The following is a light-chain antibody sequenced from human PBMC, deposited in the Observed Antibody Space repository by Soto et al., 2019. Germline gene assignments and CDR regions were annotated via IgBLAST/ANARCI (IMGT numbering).Light chain of an antibody. CDR2: WAS. CDR3: QQYYNSPIT. V-gene: IGKV4-1*01. Sequence: DIVMTQSPDSLAVSLGERATINCKSSQSVLYSSDNKNYLAWYQQIPGQPPKLLIYWASIRESGVPDRFSGSGSGTDFTLTISSLQAEDVAVYYCQQYYNSPITFGQGTRLEIK. J-gene: IGKJ5*01. CDR1: QSVLYSSDNKNY.